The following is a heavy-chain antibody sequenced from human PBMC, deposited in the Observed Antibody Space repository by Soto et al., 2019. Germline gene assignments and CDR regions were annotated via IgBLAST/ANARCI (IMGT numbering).Heavy chain of an antibody. V-gene: IGHV3-33*01. J-gene: IGHJ4*02. D-gene: IGHD3-3*01. CDR3: AREKSYYDSSYFYY. CDR1: GFTFSSYG. Sequence: QVQLVESGGGVVQPGRSLRLSCAASGFTFSSYGMHWVSQAPGKGLEWVAVIWYDGSNKYYADSVKGRFTISRDNSKNTLYLQMNSLRAEDTAVYYCAREKSYYDSSYFYYWGQGTLVTVSS. CDR2: IWYDGSNK.